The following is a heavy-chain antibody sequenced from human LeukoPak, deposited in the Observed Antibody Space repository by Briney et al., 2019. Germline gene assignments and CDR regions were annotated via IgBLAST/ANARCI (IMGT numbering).Heavy chain of an antibody. D-gene: IGHD6-25*01. CDR3: AHRLKQRDLNCFDP. CDR1: GFSLSTSGVG. CDR2: IYWNDDK. Sequence: SGPTLVKPTQTLTLTCTFSGFSLSTSGVGVGWIRQPPGKALEWLALIYWNDDKLYNPSLKSRLTITKDTSKNQVVLTMTNMDPVDTATYYCAHRLKQRDLNCFDPWGQGTLVTVSS. V-gene: IGHV2-5*01. J-gene: IGHJ5*02.